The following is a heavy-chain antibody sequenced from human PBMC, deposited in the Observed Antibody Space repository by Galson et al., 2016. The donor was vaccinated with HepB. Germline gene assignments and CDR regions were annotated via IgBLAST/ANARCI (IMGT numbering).Heavy chain of an antibody. J-gene: IGHJ4*02. CDR2: ISGGSSYI. V-gene: IGHV3-21*01. Sequence: SLRLSCAASGFTFSSYGFHWVRQAPGKGLEWVSYISGGSSYIYYADSVKGRFTISRDNAKNSLYLQMNSLRAVDTAVYYCASRHSGWYYFDYWGQGTLVTVSS. CDR3: ASRHSGWYYFDY. CDR1: GFTFSSYG. D-gene: IGHD6-19*01.